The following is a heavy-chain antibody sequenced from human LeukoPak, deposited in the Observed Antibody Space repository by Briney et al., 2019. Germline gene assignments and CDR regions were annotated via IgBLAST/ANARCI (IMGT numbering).Heavy chain of an antibody. J-gene: IGHJ4*02. CDR3: AREDPTTVVSDY. V-gene: IGHV1-18*01. CDR2: ISAYNGNT. CDR1: GYTFTSYG. Sequence: ASVKVSCKASGYTFTSYGISWVRQAPRQGLEWMGWISAYNGNTNYAQKLQGRVTMTTDTSTSTAYMELRSLRSDDTAVYYCAREDPTTVVSDYWGQGTLVTVSS. D-gene: IGHD4-23*01.